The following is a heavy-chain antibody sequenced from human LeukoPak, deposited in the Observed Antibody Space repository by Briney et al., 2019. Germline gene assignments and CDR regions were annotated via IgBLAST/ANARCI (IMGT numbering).Heavy chain of an antibody. Sequence: SETLSLTCTVSGYSISSGYYWGWIRQPPGKGLEWIGSIYHSGSTYYNPSLKSRVTISVDTSKNQFSLKLSSVTAADTAVYYCARTVTMVRGVTTFTNWFDPWGQGTLVTVSS. D-gene: IGHD3-10*01. CDR2: IYHSGST. CDR3: ARTVTMVRGVTTFTNWFDP. V-gene: IGHV4-38-2*02. CDR1: GYSISSGYY. J-gene: IGHJ5*02.